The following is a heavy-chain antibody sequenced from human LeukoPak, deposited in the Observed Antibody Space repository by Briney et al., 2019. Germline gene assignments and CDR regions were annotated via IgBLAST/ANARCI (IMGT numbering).Heavy chain of an antibody. V-gene: IGHV3-23*01. CDR2: ISGSGGST. J-gene: IGHJ4*02. D-gene: IGHD6-13*01. CDR1: GFTFSSYA. Sequence: GGSLRLSCAASGFTFSSYAMSWVRQAPGKGLEWVSAISGSGGSTYYADSVKSRFTISRDNSKNTLYLQMNSLRAEDTAVYYCAKTGDSSSWYSFDYWGQGTLVTVSS. CDR3: AKTGDSSSWYSFDY.